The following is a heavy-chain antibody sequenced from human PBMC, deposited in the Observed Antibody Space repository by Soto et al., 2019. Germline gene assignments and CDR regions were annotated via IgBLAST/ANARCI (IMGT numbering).Heavy chain of an antibody. CDR2: IYYSGST. V-gene: IGHV4-31*03. CDR1: GGSISSGGYY. CDR3: ARMNESSGQPQYYFYYGMDV. Sequence: PSETLSLTCTVSGGSISSGGYYWSWIRQHPGKGLEWIGYIYYSGSTYYNPSLKSRVTISVDTSKNQFSLKLSSVTAADTAVYYCARMNESSGQPQYYFYYGMDVWGQGTTVTVSS. J-gene: IGHJ6*02. D-gene: IGHD3-22*01.